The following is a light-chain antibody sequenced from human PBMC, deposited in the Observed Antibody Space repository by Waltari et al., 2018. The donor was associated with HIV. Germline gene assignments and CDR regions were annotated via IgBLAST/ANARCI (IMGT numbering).Light chain of an antibody. V-gene: IGKV1-39*01. CDR3: QQSYSTPEFT. CDR1: QSISSY. Sequence: DIQMTQSPSSLSASVGDRVTITCRASQSISSYLNWYQQKPGKAPKLLIYAASRLQSGVPSRFSGSGSGTDFTLTISSLQPEDFATYYCQQSYSTPEFTFGPGTKVDIK. J-gene: IGKJ3*01. CDR2: AAS.